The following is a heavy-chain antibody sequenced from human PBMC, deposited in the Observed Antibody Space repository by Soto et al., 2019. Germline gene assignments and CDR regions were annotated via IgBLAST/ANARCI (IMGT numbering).Heavy chain of an antibody. CDR3: ARAGIVATTQLGWFDP. D-gene: IGHD1-26*01. CDR1: GFTFSNYG. V-gene: IGHV3-33*01. J-gene: IGHJ5*02. Sequence: QVQLVESGGGVVQPGRCLRLSCAASGFTFSNYGMHWVRQAPGKGLEWVAVIWPDGNDEKYPDSVKGRFTISRDNFKNTLYLQMNNVRAEDTAVYYCARAGIVATTQLGWFDPWGQGTLVTVSS. CDR2: IWPDGNDE.